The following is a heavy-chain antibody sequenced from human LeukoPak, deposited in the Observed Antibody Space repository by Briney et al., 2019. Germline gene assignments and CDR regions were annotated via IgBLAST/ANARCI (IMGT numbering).Heavy chain of an antibody. J-gene: IGHJ4*02. CDR2: ISGSGGST. Sequence: GGSLRLSCAVSGFTFSSYAMSWVRQAPGKGLEWVSAISGSGGSTYYADSVKGRFTISRDNSKNTLYLQMNSLRAEDTAVYYCAKDYGGNLIFDYWGQGTLVTVSS. CDR3: AKDYGGNLIFDY. CDR1: GFTFSSYA. D-gene: IGHD4-23*01. V-gene: IGHV3-23*01.